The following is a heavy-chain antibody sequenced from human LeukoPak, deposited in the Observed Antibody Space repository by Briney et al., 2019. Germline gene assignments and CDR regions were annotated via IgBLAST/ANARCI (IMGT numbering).Heavy chain of an antibody. D-gene: IGHD4-17*01. J-gene: IGHJ4*02. CDR2: NDSNMCST. Sequence: GGSLRLSCLVSGFTFSSYAMHWVRQAPGRGLEYVSGNDSNMCSTHYADSVMGRFTISRDNSKNTLYIQMSSLRVEDTAVYYCVTYGDSVFDYWGQGPHVTVS. CDR1: GFTFSSYA. CDR3: VTYGDSVFDY. V-gene: IGHV3-64*05.